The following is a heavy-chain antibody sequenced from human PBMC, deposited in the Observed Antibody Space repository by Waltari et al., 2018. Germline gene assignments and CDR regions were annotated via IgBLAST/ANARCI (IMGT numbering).Heavy chain of an antibody. CDR1: GFLFNNYA. CDR2: INGYGDKT. Sequence: EVQVLESGGGLVQPGGSLRLPCTASGFLFNNYAINWVRQAPGKGLEGVSGINGYGDKTYYADSVKGRFTLSRDNSRNTLSLQMNSLRAEDTAVYYCAKAHFYDTSGYIEHWGQGTLVTVSS. V-gene: IGHV3-23*01. J-gene: IGHJ5*02. CDR3: AKAHFYDTSGYIEH. D-gene: IGHD3-22*01.